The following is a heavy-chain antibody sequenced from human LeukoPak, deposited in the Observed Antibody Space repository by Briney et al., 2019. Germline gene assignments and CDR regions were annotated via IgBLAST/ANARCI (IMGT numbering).Heavy chain of an antibody. Sequence: SETLSLTCTVSVDSISSGVYYCSWVRQHPGEGLGWIGYIYYRGSTHHNPSLKSRITISKDTTKNQFTLKVNSVTAADTAVYYCARGGRGYADYPDYWGQGTLVTVSS. CDR1: VDSISSGVYY. V-gene: IGHV4-31*03. J-gene: IGHJ4*02. D-gene: IGHD1-1*01. CDR3: ARGGRGYADYPDY. CDR2: IYYRGST.